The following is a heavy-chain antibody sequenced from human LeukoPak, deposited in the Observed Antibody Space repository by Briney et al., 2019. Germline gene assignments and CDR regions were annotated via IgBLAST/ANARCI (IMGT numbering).Heavy chain of an antibody. D-gene: IGHD3-10*02. CDR2: IKSKTDGGTT. Sequence: KAGGSLRLSCAASGFTFSNAWMSWVRQAPGKGLEWVGRIKSKTDGGTTDYPAPVKGRFTISRDDSKNTLYLQMNSLKIEDTAVYYCTTFDVRGVPFDYWGQGTLVTVSS. J-gene: IGHJ4*02. CDR3: TTFDVRGVPFDY. V-gene: IGHV3-15*01. CDR1: GFTFSNAW.